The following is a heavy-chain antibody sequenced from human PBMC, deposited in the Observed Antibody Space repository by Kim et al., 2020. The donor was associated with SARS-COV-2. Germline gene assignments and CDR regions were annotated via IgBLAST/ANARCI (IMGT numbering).Heavy chain of an antibody. CDR2: INPNSGGT. J-gene: IGHJ6*02. CDR3: ARERITKVLCSTSCYFLYGMDV. D-gene: IGHD2-2*01. CDR1: GYTFTGYY. V-gene: IGHV1-2*06. Sequence: ASVKVSCKASGYTFTGYYMHWVRQAPGQGLEWMGRINPNSGGTNYAQKFQGRVTMTRDTFISTAYMELSRLRSDDTAVYYCARERITKVLCSTSCYFLYGMDVWGQGNTVTVSS.